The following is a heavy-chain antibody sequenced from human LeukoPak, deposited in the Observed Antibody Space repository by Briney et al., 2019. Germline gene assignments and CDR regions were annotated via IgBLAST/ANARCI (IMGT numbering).Heavy chain of an antibody. D-gene: IGHD1-1*01. Sequence: GGSLRLSCAASGFTLSSYWMSWVRQAPGKGLEWVANIKQDGSEKYYVDSVKGRFTISRDNAKNSLYLQMNSLRAEDTAVYYCARDAAVPGHYYYMDVWGKGTTVTVSS. CDR2: IKQDGSEK. CDR1: GFTLSSYW. V-gene: IGHV3-7*01. J-gene: IGHJ6*03. CDR3: ARDAAVPGHYYYMDV.